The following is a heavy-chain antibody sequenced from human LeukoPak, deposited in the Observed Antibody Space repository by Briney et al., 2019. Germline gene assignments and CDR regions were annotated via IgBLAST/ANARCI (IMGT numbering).Heavy chain of an antibody. CDR1: GFTFSSYA. D-gene: IGHD6-13*01. V-gene: IGHV3-30*04. J-gene: IGHJ4*02. CDR3: ARGIAAVIDY. CDR2: ISYDGSNK. Sequence: PGRSLRLSCAASGFTFSSYAMHWVRQAPGKGLEWVAVISYDGSNKYYADSVKGRFTISRDNSKNTLYLQMNSLRAEDTAVYYCARGIAAVIDYWGQGTLVTVSS.